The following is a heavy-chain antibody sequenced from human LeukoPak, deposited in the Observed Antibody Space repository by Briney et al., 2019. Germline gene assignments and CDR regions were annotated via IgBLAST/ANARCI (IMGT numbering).Heavy chain of an antibody. D-gene: IGHD3-3*01. CDR3: ASPITYYDFWSGYYSNDAFDI. V-gene: IGHV5-51*01. CDR1: GYSFTSYW. Sequence: GESLKISCKGSGYSFTSYWIGWVRQMPGKGLEWMGIIYPGDSDTRYSPSFQGQVTISADKSISTAYLQWSSLKASDTAMYYCASPITYYDFWSGYYSNDAFDIWGQGTMVTVSS. CDR2: IYPGDSDT. J-gene: IGHJ3*02.